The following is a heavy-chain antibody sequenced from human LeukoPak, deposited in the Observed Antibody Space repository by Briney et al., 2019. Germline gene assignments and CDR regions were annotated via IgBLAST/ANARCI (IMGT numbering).Heavy chain of an antibody. CDR2: INHSGRT. Sequence: SETLSLTCAVYGGSFSGYYWSWIRQPPGKGLEWIGEINHSGRTNYNPSLKSRVTISVDTSKNQFSLELSSVTAADTAVYYCARGGNYWPQWWFDPWGRGTLVSVSS. CDR3: ARGGNYWPQWWFDP. D-gene: IGHD1-26*01. J-gene: IGHJ5*02. CDR1: GGSFSGYY. V-gene: IGHV4-34*01.